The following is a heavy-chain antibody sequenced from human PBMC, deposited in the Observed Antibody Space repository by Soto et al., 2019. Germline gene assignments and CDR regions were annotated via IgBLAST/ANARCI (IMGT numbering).Heavy chain of an antibody. V-gene: IGHV4-30-2*01. D-gene: IGHD4-17*01. CDR2: IYHSGST. J-gene: IGHJ4*02. CDR3: ARGMTTVTTSDY. Sequence: QLQLQESGSGLVKPSQTLSLTCAVSGGSISSGGYSWSWIRQPPGKGLEWIGYIYHSGSTYYNPSLKSRVPIGVXXSKNQFSLKLSSVTAADTAVYYCARGMTTVTTSDYWGQGTLVTVSS. CDR1: GGSISSGGYS.